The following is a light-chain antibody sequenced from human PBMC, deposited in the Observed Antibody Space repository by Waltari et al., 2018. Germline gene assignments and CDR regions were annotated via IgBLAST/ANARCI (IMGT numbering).Light chain of an antibody. V-gene: IGKV3-11*01. CDR1: QSVSSQ. Sequence: EIVLTQSPATLSLSPGEGATLSCRASQSVSSQLVWYQQKRGQAPRLLIYDASNRATGIPARFSGSGSWTDFTLTISSLVPEDFAVYYCQQCNNSPPTFGQGTKVEIK. CDR3: QQCNNSPPT. CDR2: DAS. J-gene: IGKJ1*01.